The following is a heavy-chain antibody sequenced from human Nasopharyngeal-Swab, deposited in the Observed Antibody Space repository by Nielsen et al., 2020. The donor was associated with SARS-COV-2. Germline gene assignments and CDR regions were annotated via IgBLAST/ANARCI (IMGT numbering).Heavy chain of an antibody. Sequence: GESLKISCAASGFTFSDYYMSWIRQAPGKGLEWVSRISSSGGTISYTDSVEGRFTISRDNAKNSLYLQLNSLRAEDTAVYYCATDGDQYYYGSGSYGYWGQGTPVTVSS. J-gene: IGHJ4*02. D-gene: IGHD3-10*01. CDR3: ATDGDQYYYGSGSYGY. CDR2: ISSSGGTI. V-gene: IGHV3-11*04. CDR1: GFTFSDYY.